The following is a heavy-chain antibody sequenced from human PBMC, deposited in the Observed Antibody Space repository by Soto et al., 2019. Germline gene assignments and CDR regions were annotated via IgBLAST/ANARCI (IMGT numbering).Heavy chain of an antibody. V-gene: IGHV5-10-1*01. D-gene: IGHD3-22*01. J-gene: IGHJ4*02. CDR3: ARQIYDSDTGPNFKYYFDS. CDR2: IDPSDSQT. Sequence: PAECLSISCKVSGYSFAGYWISWVRQKPGKGLEWMGRIDPSDSQTYYSPSFRGHVTISFTKSITTVFLQWSSLRASDTAMYYCARQIYDSDTGPNFKYYFDSWGQGTTVTVSS. CDR1: GYSFAGYW.